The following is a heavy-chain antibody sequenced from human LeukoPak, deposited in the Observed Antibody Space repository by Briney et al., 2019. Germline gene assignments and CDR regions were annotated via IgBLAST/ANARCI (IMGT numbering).Heavy chain of an antibody. Sequence: PGGSLRLSCAASGFTFSKYAMTWVRQAPGKGLEWVSTVSGGGGSTYYADSVKGRFTISRDNSKNTLYLQMNSLRAEDTAVYYCARDTTPSFDYYYYGMDVWGQGTTVTVSS. J-gene: IGHJ6*02. CDR3: ARDTTPSFDYYYYGMDV. CDR1: GFTFSKYA. CDR2: VSGGGGST. V-gene: IGHV3-23*01. D-gene: IGHD3-16*01.